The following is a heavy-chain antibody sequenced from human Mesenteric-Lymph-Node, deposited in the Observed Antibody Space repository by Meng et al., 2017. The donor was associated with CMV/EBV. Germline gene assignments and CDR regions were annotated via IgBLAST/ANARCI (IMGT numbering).Heavy chain of an antibody. CDR3: ARDYYYGSGSYYKSRWFDP. CDR1: SFSGSY. V-gene: IGHV4-34*01. CDR2: ITHSGST. D-gene: IGHD3-10*01. Sequence: SFSGSYWSWIRQPPGKGLEWIGEITHSGSTNYNPSLEGRVTISVDTSKNQFSLKLSSVTAADTAVYYCARDYYYGSGSYYKSRWFDPWGQGTLVTVS. J-gene: IGHJ5*02.